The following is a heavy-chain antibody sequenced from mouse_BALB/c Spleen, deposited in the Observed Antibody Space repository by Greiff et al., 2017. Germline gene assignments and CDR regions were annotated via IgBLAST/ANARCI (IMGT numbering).Heavy chain of an antibody. D-gene: IGHD1-1*01. CDR3: AKNGAYYGSSYWCFDV. J-gene: IGHJ1*01. CDR2: IWRGGST. CDR1: GFSLTSYG. Sequence: VQGVESGPSLVQPSQSLSITCTVSGFSLTSYGVHWVRQSPGKGLEWLGVIWRGGSTDYNAAFMSRLSITKDNSKSQVFFKMNSLQADDTAIYYCAKNGAYYGSSYWCFDVWGAGTTVTVSA. V-gene: IGHV2-5-1*01.